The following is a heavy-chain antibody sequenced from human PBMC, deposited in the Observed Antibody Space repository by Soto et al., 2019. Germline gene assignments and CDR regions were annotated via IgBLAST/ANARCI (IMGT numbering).Heavy chain of an antibody. J-gene: IGHJ6*03. CDR3: AKDPSNSGYYYYYYMDV. CDR1: GFTFSSYA. V-gene: IGHV3-23*01. D-gene: IGHD1-1*01. CDR2: ISGSGGST. Sequence: GGSLRLSCAASGFTFSSYAMSWVRQAPGKGLEWVSAISGSGGSTYYADSVRGRFTISRDNSKNTLFLQMNSLRAEDTAVYSCAKDPSNSGYYYYYYMDVWGKGTTVTVSS.